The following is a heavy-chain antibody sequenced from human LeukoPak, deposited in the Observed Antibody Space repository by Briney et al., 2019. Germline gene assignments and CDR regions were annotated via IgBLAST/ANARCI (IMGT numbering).Heavy chain of an antibody. CDR1: GFTFSSYS. CDR3: ARMTLYGSGTVH. Sequence: PGGSLRLPCAASGFTFSSYSMHWVRQAPGKGLEYVSGISSNGGSTWYAGSVKGRFTISRDNSKNTVNLQLGSLRIEDTAVYHCARMTLYGSGTVHWGQGILVTVSS. D-gene: IGHD3-10*01. V-gene: IGHV3-64*02. J-gene: IGHJ4*02. CDR2: ISSNGGST.